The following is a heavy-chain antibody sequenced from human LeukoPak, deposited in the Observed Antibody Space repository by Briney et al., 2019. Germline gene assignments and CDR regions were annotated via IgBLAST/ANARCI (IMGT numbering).Heavy chain of an antibody. Sequence: PSGTLSLTCGVSGGSISGTNWWSWVRQPPGQGLEWIGEINHSGSTNYNPSLKSRVTISVDTSKNQFSLKLSSVTAADTAVYYCARGRWRYYYDSSGYAPWGQGALVTVSS. CDR2: INHSGST. V-gene: IGHV4-4*02. CDR1: GGSISGTNW. CDR3: ARGRWRYYYDSSGYAP. J-gene: IGHJ5*02. D-gene: IGHD3-22*01.